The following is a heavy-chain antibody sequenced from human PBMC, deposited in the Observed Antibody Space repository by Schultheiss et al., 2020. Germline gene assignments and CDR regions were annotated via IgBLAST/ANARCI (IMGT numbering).Heavy chain of an antibody. CDR1: GGSFSGYY. J-gene: IGHJ4*02. CDR2: INHSGST. CDR3: ARHLDYLTIGGVFDY. Sequence: SETLSLTCAVYGGSFSGYYWSWIRQPPGKGLEWIGEINHSGSTNYNPSLKSRVTISVDTSKNQFSLKLSSVTAADTAVYYCARHLDYLTIGGVFDYWGQGTLVTFSS. D-gene: IGHD3-10*01. V-gene: IGHV4-34*01.